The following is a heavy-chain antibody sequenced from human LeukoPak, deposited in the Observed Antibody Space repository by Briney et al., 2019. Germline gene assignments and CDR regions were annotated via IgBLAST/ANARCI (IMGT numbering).Heavy chain of an antibody. J-gene: IGHJ4*02. V-gene: IGHV1-2*02. D-gene: IGHD5/OR15-5a*01. Sequence: ASVKVSCKASGYTFTGYYIHYMRQALGQGLEWMGWINPNTGDTKYAQKFQGRVIMTRDTSISTAYMELSRLRSDDTTVYYCARQSLRNFDYWGQGTLVTVSS. CDR2: INPNTGDT. CDR1: GYTFTGYY. CDR3: ARQSLRNFDY.